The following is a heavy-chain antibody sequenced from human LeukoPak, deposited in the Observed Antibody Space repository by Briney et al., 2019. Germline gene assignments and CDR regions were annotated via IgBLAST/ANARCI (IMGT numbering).Heavy chain of an antibody. V-gene: IGHV3-53*01. D-gene: IGHD1-26*01. CDR2: IYSGGST. Sequence: GGPLRLSCGASGFTVSSNYMSWVRHAPGKGLEWVSVIYSGGSTYYADSVKGRFTISRDNSKNTLYLQMNSLRAEDTAVYYCASSWGSYKGPAFDIWGQGTMVTVSS. CDR3: ASSWGSYKGPAFDI. CDR1: GFTVSSNY. J-gene: IGHJ3*02.